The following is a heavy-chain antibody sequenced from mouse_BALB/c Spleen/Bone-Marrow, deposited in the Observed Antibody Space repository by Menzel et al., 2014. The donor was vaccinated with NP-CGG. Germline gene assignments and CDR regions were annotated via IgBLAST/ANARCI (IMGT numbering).Heavy chain of an antibody. D-gene: IGHD1-2*01. CDR2: ISSYSGNT. CDR3: ASTAGTQYDYFAY. V-gene: IGHV1-67*01. J-gene: IGHJ2*01. CDR1: GYTFTGYA. Sequence: VKLMESGPELVRPGVSVKISCKGFGYTFTGYAIHWVKQSHAKTLEWIGVISSYSGNTNYNQKFKGRATMTVDKSSSTAYMELARLTSEDSAICYCASTAGTQYDYFAYWGQGTTLTVSS.